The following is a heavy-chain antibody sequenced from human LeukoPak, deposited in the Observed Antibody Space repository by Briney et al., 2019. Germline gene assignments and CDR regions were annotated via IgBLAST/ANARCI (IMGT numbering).Heavy chain of an antibody. V-gene: IGHV4-34*01. J-gene: IGHJ4*02. Sequence: SETLSLTCAVYGGSFSGYYWSWMRQPPGEGLEWIGEINHSGSTNYNPSLKSRVTISVDTSKNQFSLKLSSVTAADTAVYYCARGPHTGVNYYDSSGYYYWGQGTLVTVSS. CDR1: GGSFSGYY. D-gene: IGHD3-22*01. CDR3: ARGPHTGVNYYDSSGYYY. CDR2: INHSGST.